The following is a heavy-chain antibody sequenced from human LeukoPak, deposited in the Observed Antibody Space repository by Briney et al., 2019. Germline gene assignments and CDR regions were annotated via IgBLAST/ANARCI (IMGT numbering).Heavy chain of an antibody. J-gene: IGHJ5*02. Sequence: GGSLRLSCAASGFTFSIYSMNWVRQAPGKGLEWVSGINWNGGSTGYGDSVKGRFTISRDNVKNSLYLQMNSLRAEDTALYFCARISTTMIRGVTNWFDPWGQGTLVTVSS. D-gene: IGHD3-10*01. CDR1: GFTFSIYS. V-gene: IGHV3-20*04. CDR3: ARISTTMIRGVTNWFDP. CDR2: INWNGGST.